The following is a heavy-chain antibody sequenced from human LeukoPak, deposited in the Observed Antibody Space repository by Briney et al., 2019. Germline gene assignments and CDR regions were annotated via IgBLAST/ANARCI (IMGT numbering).Heavy chain of an antibody. Sequence: PSETLSLTCTVSGGSLSSDYWSWIRQPPGKGLEWIGDVYYSGSTKYNPSLKSRVTISVDTSKNQFSLKLSSVTAADTAVYYCARLTGRFRYSGRWYFDYWGQGTLVTVSS. D-gene: IGHD6-13*01. CDR2: VYYSGST. CDR1: GGSLSSDY. V-gene: IGHV4-59*08. CDR3: ARLTGRFRYSGRWYFDY. J-gene: IGHJ4*02.